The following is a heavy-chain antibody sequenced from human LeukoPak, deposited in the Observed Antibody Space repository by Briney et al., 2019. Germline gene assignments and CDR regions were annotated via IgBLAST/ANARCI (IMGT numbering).Heavy chain of an antibody. D-gene: IGHD3-3*01. CDR1: GFTFSSYS. V-gene: IGHV3-48*02. J-gene: IGHJ3*02. CDR2: ISSSSSTI. Sequence: GGSLRLSCAASGFTFSSYSMNWVRQAPGKGLEWVSYISSSSSTIYYADSVKGRFTISRGNAKNSLYLQMNSLRDEDTAVYYCARDAYYDFWSGYHDAFDIWGQGTMVTVSS. CDR3: ARDAYYDFWSGYHDAFDI.